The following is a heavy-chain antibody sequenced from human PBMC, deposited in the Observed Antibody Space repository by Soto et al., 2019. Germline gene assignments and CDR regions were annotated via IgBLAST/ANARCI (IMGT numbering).Heavy chain of an antibody. CDR1: GYTFTSYG. V-gene: IGHV1-18*01. D-gene: IGHD4-17*01. CDR2: ISAYNGNT. CDR3: ARPHYGDYAPGYFDL. J-gene: IGHJ2*01. Sequence: QVQLVQSGAEVKKPGASVKVSCKASGYTFTSYGISWVRQAPGQGLEWMGWISAYNGNTNYAQKLQGRVTMTTDTSTSTAYMKLRSLRSDDTAVYYCARPHYGDYAPGYFDLWGRGTLVTVSS.